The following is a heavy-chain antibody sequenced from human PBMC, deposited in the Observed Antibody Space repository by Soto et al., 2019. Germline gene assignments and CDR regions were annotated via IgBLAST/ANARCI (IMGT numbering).Heavy chain of an antibody. J-gene: IGHJ6*02. D-gene: IGHD2-15*01. CDR2: IYHSGST. V-gene: IGHV4-4*02. CDR1: GGSISSSNW. CDR3: ARVRNRCSGGSCYLTIFAEYYYYGMDV. Sequence: QVQLQESGPGLVKPSGTLSLTCAVSGGSISSSNWWSWVRQPPGKGLEWIGEIYHSGSTNYNPSLESRVTISVDKSKNQFSLKLSSVTAADTAVYYCARVRNRCSGGSCYLTIFAEYYYYGMDVWGQGTTVTVSS.